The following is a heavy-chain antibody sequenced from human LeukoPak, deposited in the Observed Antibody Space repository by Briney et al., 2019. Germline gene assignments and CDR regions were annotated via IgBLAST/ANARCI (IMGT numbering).Heavy chain of an antibody. V-gene: IGHV3-48*01. Sequence: PGGSLRLSCAASGFTFSSYSMNWVRQAPGKGLEWVSYISSSSSTIYYADSVKGRFTISRDNAKNSLYLQMNSLRAEDTAVYYCARDLKGGLLWFGISRWYFDLSGRGTLVTVSS. CDR1: GFTFSSYS. CDR2: ISSSSSTI. CDR3: ARDLKGGLLWFGISRWYFDL. D-gene: IGHD3-10*01. J-gene: IGHJ2*01.